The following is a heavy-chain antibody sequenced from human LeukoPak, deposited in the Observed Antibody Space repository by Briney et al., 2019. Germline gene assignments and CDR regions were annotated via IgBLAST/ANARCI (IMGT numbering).Heavy chain of an antibody. CDR2: IYYSGST. D-gene: IGHD3-22*01. CDR1: GGSISSYY. J-gene: IGHJ4*02. CDR3: ARGLIGYYDSSGYYVKTVSLDY. Sequence: PSETLSLTCTVSGGSISSYYWSWIRQPPGKGLEWIGYIYYSGSTNYNPSLKSRVTISVDTSKNQFSLKLSSVTAADTAVYYCARGLIGYYDSSGYYVKTVSLDYWGQGTLVTVSS. V-gene: IGHV4-59*12.